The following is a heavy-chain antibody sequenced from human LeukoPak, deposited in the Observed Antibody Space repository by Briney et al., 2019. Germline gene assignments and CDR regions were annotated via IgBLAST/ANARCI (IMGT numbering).Heavy chain of an antibody. Sequence: GGSLRLSCAASGFTFSSYAMHWVRQAPGKGLEWMGGFDPGDGETIYAQKFQGRVAMTEDTSTDTAYMELSSLRSEDTAVYYCATGDGFEGAFDIWGQGTMVTVSS. CDR1: GFTFSSYA. J-gene: IGHJ3*02. D-gene: IGHD5-24*01. CDR3: ATGDGFEGAFDI. V-gene: IGHV1-24*01. CDR2: FDPGDGET.